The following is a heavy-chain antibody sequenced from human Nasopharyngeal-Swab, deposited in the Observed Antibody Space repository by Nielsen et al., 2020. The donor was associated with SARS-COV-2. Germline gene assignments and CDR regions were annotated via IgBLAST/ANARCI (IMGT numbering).Heavy chain of an antibody. CDR1: GGSFSSYC. J-gene: IGHJ3*02. CDR2: ITHSGST. D-gene: IGHD3-9*01. V-gene: IGHV4-34*01. Sequence: SETLSLTCAVYGGSFSSYCWTWIRQPPGKGLEWIVEITHSGSTNYNPSLKSRVTLSVDTSKNQFSLKLSSVTAADTAVYYCARAPDYDVLTGYYPDAFDIWGQGTMVTVSS. CDR3: ARAPDYDVLTGYYPDAFDI.